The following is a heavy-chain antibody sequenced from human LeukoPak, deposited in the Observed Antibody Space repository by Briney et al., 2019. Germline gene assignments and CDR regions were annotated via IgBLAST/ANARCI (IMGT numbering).Heavy chain of an antibody. D-gene: IGHD6-19*01. CDR3: ARASGSEQWLVLYYYYYGMDV. CDR1: GFTFSSYA. V-gene: IGHV3-30-3*01. J-gene: IGHJ6*02. Sequence: QPGGSLRLSCAASGFTFSSYAMHWVRQAPGKGLEWVAVISYDGSNKYYADSVKGRFTISRDNSKNTLYLQMNSLRAEDTAVYYCARASGSEQWLVLYYYYYGMDVWGQGTTVTVSS. CDR2: ISYDGSNK.